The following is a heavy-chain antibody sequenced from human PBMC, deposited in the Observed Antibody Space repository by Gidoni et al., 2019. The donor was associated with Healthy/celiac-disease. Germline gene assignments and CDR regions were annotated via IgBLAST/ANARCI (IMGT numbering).Heavy chain of an antibody. D-gene: IGHD3-10*01. CDR1: GFTLDDYA. CDR3: AKSGKGWQGGLTFDAFDI. V-gene: IGHV3-9*01. J-gene: IGHJ3*02. CDR2: ISWNSGSI. Sequence: EVQLVESGGGLVQPGRSLRLSCAAAGFTLDDYAMHWVRQAPGKGLEWVSGISWNSGSIGYADSVKGRFTISRDNAKNSLYLQMNSLRAEDTALYYCAKSGKGWQGGLTFDAFDIWGQGTMVTVSS.